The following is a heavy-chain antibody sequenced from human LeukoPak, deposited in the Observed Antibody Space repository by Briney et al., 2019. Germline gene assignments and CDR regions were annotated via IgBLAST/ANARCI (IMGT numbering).Heavy chain of an antibody. J-gene: IGHJ3*02. CDR3: ARGVEVSSYYDSSGKGNALDI. Sequence: PGGSLRLSCAASGFTFSSYSMNWVRQAPGKGLEWVSYINSNSKTIYYADSVKDRFTISRDNAKNSLYLQMDSLRDEDTAVYYCARGVEVSSYYDSSGKGNALDIWGQGTVVTASS. D-gene: IGHD3-22*01. CDR1: GFTFSSYS. V-gene: IGHV3-48*02. CDR2: INSNSKTI.